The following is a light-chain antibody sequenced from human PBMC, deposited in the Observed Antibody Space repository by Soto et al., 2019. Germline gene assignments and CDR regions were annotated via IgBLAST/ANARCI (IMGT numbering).Light chain of an antibody. CDR1: KLGDKY. V-gene: IGLV3-1*01. J-gene: IGLJ2*01. Sequence: SYELTQPPSVSVSPGQTASITCSGDKLGDKYASWYQQKPGQSPVLVIHQDTKRPSGIPERFSGSNSGNTATLTITGTQAMDEADYYCQAWDSRTAVLGGGTKLTVL. CDR2: QDT. CDR3: QAWDSRTAV.